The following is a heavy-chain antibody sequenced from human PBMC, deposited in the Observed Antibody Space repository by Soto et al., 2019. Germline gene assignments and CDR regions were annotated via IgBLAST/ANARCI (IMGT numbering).Heavy chain of an antibody. CDR1: GFSFSNYA. CDR3: AKDLQPDGIWTFDS. Sequence: EVQLLESGGDLVQPGGSLRLSCAASGFSFSNYAMAWVRQAPGKGLEWVSEMHIGGTTVYADSMKGRVTISRDNSKNTLYLQMNSLRVEDTALYYCAKDLQPDGIWTFDSWVQGTLVTVS. D-gene: IGHD3-9*01. J-gene: IGHJ4*02. V-gene: IGHV3-23*01. CDR2: MHIGGTT.